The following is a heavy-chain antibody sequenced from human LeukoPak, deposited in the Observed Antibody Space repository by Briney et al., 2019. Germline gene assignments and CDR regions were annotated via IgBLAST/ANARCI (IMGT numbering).Heavy chain of an antibody. Sequence: GGSLRLSCAASGFTVSSNYMSWVRQAPGKGLEWVSVIYSGGSTYYADSVKGRFTISRDNSKNTLYLQMNSLRAEDTAVYYCARGASIAARPGYWYFDLWGRGTLVTVSS. CDR1: GFTVSSNY. CDR2: IYSGGST. D-gene: IGHD6-6*01. CDR3: ARGASIAARPGYWYFDL. J-gene: IGHJ2*01. V-gene: IGHV3-53*01.